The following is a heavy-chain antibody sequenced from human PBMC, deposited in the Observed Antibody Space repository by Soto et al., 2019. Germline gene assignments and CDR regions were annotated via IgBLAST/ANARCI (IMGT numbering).Heavy chain of an antibody. V-gene: IGHV3-74*01. Sequence: PGGSLRLSCAASGFTFSSYWMHWVRQAPGKGLVWVARIHDDGSITNYADSVKGRFTISRDNAKNTLYLQMNSLRAEDTAVYFCGRVPAAAAGIRIEHRGQGILVTVSS. J-gene: IGHJ1*01. CDR3: GRVPAAAAGIRIEH. CDR1: GFTFSSYW. CDR2: IHDDGSIT. D-gene: IGHD6-13*01.